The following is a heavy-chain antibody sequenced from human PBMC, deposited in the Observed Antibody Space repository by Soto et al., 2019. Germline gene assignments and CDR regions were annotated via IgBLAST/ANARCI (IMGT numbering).Heavy chain of an antibody. Sequence: PSETLSLTCTVSGGSISSSSYYWGWIRQPPGKGLEWIGSIYYSGSTYYNPSLKSRVTISVDTSKNQFSLKLSSVTAADTAVYYCARSRVESSGWYGRYYGMDVWGQGTTVTVSS. CDR3: ARSRVESSGWYGRYYGMDV. CDR2: IYYSGST. J-gene: IGHJ6*02. V-gene: IGHV4-39*01. CDR1: GGSISSSSYY. D-gene: IGHD6-19*01.